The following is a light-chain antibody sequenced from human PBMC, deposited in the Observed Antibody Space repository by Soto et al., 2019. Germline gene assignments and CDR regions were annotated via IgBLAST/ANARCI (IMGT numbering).Light chain of an antibody. J-gene: IGLJ3*02. CDR3: QSYDSSLSAWV. V-gene: IGLV1-44*01. CDR2: GNT. Sequence: QSVLTQPPSVSGTPGQRVTISCSGGRSNIGSNTVNWYQQFPGAAPKLLIYGNTERPSGVPGRFSGSKSGASGSLAITGLQAEDEADYFCQSYDSSLSAWVFGGGTKLTVL. CDR1: RSNIGSNT.